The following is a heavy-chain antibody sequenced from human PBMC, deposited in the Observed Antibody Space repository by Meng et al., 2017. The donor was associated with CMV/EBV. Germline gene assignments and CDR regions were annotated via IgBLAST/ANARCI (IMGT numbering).Heavy chain of an antibody. Sequence: GSLRLSCAASGFTFSSYSMNWVRQAPGKGLEWVSSISSSSSYIYYADSVKGRFTISRDNAKNSLYLQMNSLRAEDTAVYYCARVGSYSPRASGYAFDIWGQGTMVTVSS. CDR3: ARVGSYSPRASGYAFDI. V-gene: IGHV3-21*01. D-gene: IGHD1-26*01. CDR2: ISSSSSYI. CDR1: GFTFSSYS. J-gene: IGHJ3*02.